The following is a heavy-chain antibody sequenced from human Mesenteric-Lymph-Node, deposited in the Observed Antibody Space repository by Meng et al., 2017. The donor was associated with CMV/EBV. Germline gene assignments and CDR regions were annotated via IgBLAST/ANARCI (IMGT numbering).Heavy chain of an antibody. V-gene: IGHV5-51*01. Sequence: GGSLRLSCKGSGYSFTTYYIGWVRQMPGKGLEWVGIIYPDDSDTRYSPSFQGQVTISADKSIRTAYLQWSSLKASDTAMYYCARGRDDGVFFEVALGNFDFWGQGTLVTVSS. CDR1: GYSFTTYY. J-gene: IGHJ4*02. CDR2: IYPDDSDT. CDR3: ARGRDDGVFFEVALGNFDF. D-gene: IGHD3-3*01.